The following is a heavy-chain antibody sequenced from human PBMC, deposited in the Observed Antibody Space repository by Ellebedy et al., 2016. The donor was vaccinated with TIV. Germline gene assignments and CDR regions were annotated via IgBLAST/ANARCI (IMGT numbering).Heavy chain of an antibody. CDR1: GFTFGPYA. CDR2: ISGDSSTT. D-gene: IGHD4-23*01. J-gene: IGHJ4*02. Sequence: GGSLRLSXAASGFTFGPYAMSWVRQGQGKGLECVSAISGDSSTTFYADSVKGRFTISRDNSRSTLYLQMNSLRVEDTAVYYSARALFGGHDYWGQGALVTVSS. CDR3: ARALFGGHDY. V-gene: IGHV3-23*01.